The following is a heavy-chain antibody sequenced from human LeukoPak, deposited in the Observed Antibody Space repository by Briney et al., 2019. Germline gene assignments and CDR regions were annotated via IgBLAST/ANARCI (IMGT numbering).Heavy chain of an antibody. V-gene: IGHV3-74*01. CDR1: GFNFSIHW. D-gene: IGHD3-3*01. CDR2: ISNVGSTT. CDR3: AKGRVADY. Sequence: GGPLRLSCAASGFNFSIHWMTWVRQAPGKGLVWVSRISNVGSTTNYADSVKGRFTTSRDNAKNTLYLQMNSLRAEDTAVYYCAKGRVADYWGQGTLVTVSS. J-gene: IGHJ4*02.